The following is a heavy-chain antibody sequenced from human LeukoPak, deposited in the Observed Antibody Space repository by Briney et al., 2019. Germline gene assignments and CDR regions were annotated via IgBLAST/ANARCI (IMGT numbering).Heavy chain of an antibody. V-gene: IGHV1-18*04. CDR3: ARVYLHMVRGVRNSYFDY. D-gene: IGHD3-10*01. CDR1: GYTFTSYG. CDR2: ISAYKGNT. Sequence: GASVKVSCKASGYTFTSYGISGVRQAPGQGLEWMGWISAYKGNTNYAQKLQGRVTMTTDTSTSTAYMELWSLRSDDTAVYYCARVYLHMVRGVRNSYFDYWGQGTLVTVPS. J-gene: IGHJ4*02.